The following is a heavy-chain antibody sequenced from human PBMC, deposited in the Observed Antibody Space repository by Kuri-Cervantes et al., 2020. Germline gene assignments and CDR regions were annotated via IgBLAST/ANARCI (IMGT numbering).Heavy chain of an antibody. D-gene: IGHD3-10*01. CDR2: IYNGDKT. CDR1: GFIVSYNY. J-gene: IGHJ4*02. CDR3: AYTARRNYYGSGSYPYYFDF. Sequence: GESLKISCAASGFIVSYNYMSWVRQAPGKGLEWVSVIYNGDKTQYADSVKGRFTISRDNSKNTLYLQMSSLRTEDTAVYYCAYTARRNYYGSGSYPYYFDFWGQGTLVTVSS. V-gene: IGHV3-66*02.